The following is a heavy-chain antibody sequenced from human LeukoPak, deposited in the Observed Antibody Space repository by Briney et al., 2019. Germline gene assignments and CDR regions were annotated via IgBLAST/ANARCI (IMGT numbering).Heavy chain of an antibody. J-gene: IGHJ4*02. V-gene: IGHV4-34*01. CDR1: GGSFSGYY. CDR3: ARGEVWSGYYSNFDY. CDR2: INYSGST. Sequence: SETLSLTCAVYGGSFSGYYWSWIRQPPGKGLEWIGEINYSGSTNYNPSLKSRVTISVDTSKNQFSLKLSSVTAADTAVYYCARGEVWSGYYSNFDYWGQGTLVTVSS. D-gene: IGHD3-3*01.